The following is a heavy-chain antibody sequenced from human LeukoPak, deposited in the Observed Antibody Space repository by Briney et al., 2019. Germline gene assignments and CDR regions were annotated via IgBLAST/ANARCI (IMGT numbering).Heavy chain of an antibody. V-gene: IGHV4-59*08. CDR3: ARRADHGDYGHWFDP. Sequence: PSETLSLTCTVSGGSINSYYWDWIRRPPGKGLEWIGYIYYSGSTNYNPSLKSRVTISVDTSKNQFSLNLSSVTAADTAVYYCARRADHGDYGHWFDPWGQGILVTVSS. CDR2: IYYSGST. D-gene: IGHD4-17*01. J-gene: IGHJ5*02. CDR1: GGSINSYY.